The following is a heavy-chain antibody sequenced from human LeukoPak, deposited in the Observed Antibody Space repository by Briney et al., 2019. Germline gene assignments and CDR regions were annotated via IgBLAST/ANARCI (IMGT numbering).Heavy chain of an antibody. J-gene: IGHJ5*02. CDR2: IYTSGCT. D-gene: IGHD6-6*01. Sequence: SETLSLTCTVSGGSISSYDWSWVRQPPAKGLEWVGYIYTSGCTNYNPSVKRRFTLSIDRSKNQFSLKLSSVTAADTAVYYCARTVAKGIAGRPWGWFDPWGQGTLVTVSS. CDR3: ARTVAKGIAGRPWGWFDP. CDR1: GGSISSYD. V-gene: IGHV4-4*08.